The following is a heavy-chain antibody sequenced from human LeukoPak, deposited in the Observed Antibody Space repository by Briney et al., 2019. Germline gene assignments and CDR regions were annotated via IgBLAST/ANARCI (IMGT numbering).Heavy chain of an antibody. Sequence: ETLSLTCTVSGGSISSSSYYWGWIRQAPGKGLEWVSVIYSGGSTYYAGSVKGRFTISRDNSKNTLYLQMNSLRAEDTAVYYCAVIPATTSYFDYWGQGTLVTVSS. D-gene: IGHD2-2*01. V-gene: IGHV3-53*01. J-gene: IGHJ4*02. CDR1: GGSISSSSYY. CDR3: AVIPATTSYFDY. CDR2: IYSGGST.